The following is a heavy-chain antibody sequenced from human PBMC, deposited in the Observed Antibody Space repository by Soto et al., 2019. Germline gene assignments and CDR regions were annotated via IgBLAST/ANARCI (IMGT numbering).Heavy chain of an antibody. CDR1: GFTFSSYW. D-gene: IGHD6-13*01. CDR3: ARAVKLAVPAATGYFDF. CDR2: IKLDGSER. J-gene: IGHJ4*03. V-gene: IGHV3-7*03. Sequence: LRLSCVASGFTFSSYWMSWVRQAPGKGLEWVANIKLDGSERYYVDSVRGRFTISRDNAKNSLFLQMDSLRAEDTAVYYCARAVKLAVPAATGYFDFWGQGTLVTVSS.